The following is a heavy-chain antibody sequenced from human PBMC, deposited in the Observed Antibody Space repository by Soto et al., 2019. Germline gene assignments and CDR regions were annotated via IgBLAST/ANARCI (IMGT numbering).Heavy chain of an antibody. D-gene: IGHD2-2*02. CDR3: AATHPLYTTSRGGSYGMDV. V-gene: IGHV5-10-1*01. Sequence: GESLKISCNGSRYNFTSYWITWVRQMPGKGLEWMGRIDPTDSYTNYSPSFQGHVTISADMSINTAYLQWSSLKASDTAMYYCAATHPLYTTSRGGSYGMDVWGQGTMVTVSS. CDR2: IDPTDSYT. J-gene: IGHJ6*02. CDR1: RYNFTSYW.